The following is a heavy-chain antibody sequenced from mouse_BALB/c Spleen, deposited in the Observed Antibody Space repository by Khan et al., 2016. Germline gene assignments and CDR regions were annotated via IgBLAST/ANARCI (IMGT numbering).Heavy chain of an antibody. V-gene: IGHV3-8*02. Sequence: EVQLQESGPSLVKPSPTLSLTCSVPCYSITSGYWNWIRKFPGNKLEYMGYISYSGSTYYNPSLKSRISITRDTSKNQYYLQLNSVTTEDTATYYCPYGSSYWYFDVWGAGTTVTVSS. J-gene: IGHJ1*01. CDR1: CYSITSGY. CDR2: ISYSGST. CDR3: PYGSSYWYFDV. D-gene: IGHD1-1*01.